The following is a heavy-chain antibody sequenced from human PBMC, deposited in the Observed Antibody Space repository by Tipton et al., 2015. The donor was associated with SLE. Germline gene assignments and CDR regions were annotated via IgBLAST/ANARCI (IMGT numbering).Heavy chain of an antibody. CDR2: IYYSGST. CDR1: GGSISSSSYY. D-gene: IGHD7-27*01. Sequence: TLSLTCTVSGGSISSSSYYWGWIRQPPGKGLEWIGSIYYSGSTYYNPSLKSRVTISVDTSKNQFSLRLSSVTAADTAVYYCAGSWGWYFDSWGQGTLVTVSS. J-gene: IGHJ4*02. CDR3: AGSWGWYFDS. V-gene: IGHV4-39*07.